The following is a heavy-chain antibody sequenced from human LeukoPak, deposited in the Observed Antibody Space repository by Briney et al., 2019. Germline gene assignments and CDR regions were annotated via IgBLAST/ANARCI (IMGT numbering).Heavy chain of an antibody. CDR2: INQDGSKK. V-gene: IGHV3-7*01. J-gene: IGHJ4*02. D-gene: IGHD2-21*02. CDR3: AKWGPYCVGDYCPALDS. Sequence: GGSLRLSCVASRFTFSNYWMSWVRQAPGKELEWVANINQDGSKKRYADSMKGRFTISRDNAKESLYLQLNSLRVEDTAVYYCAKWGPYCVGDYCPALDSWGPGTLVTVSS. CDR1: RFTFSNYW.